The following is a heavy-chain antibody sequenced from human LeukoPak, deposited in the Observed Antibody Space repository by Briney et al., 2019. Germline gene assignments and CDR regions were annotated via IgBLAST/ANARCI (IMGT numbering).Heavy chain of an antibody. Sequence: ASVKVSCKASGYAFTVYYMHWVRQAPGQGLEWMGWINPNSGGTNYAQKFQGRVTMTRDTSISTAYMEVSRLRSDDTAVYYCARGAHYHDSSEGYDYWGQGTLVTVSS. CDR1: GYAFTVYY. J-gene: IGHJ4*02. CDR2: INPNSGGT. V-gene: IGHV1-2*02. D-gene: IGHD3-22*01. CDR3: ARGAHYHDSSEGYDY.